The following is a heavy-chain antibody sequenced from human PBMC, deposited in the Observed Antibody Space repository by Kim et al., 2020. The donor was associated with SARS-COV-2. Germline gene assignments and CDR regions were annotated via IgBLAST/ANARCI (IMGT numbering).Heavy chain of an antibody. V-gene: IGHV3-23*01. J-gene: IGHJ4*02. CDR3: AKDVVLLSGVRSFDY. Sequence: SVKGRFTISRDNSKNTLYLQMNSLRAEDTAVYYCAKDVVLLSGVRSFDYWGQGTLVTVSS. D-gene: IGHD1-26*01.